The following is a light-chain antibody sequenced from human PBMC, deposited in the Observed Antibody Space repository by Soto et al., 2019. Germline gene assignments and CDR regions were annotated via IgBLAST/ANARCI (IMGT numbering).Light chain of an antibody. J-gene: IGKJ3*01. CDR2: GAS. CDR3: QQYGASPFX. Sequence: EIVLTQSPGTLSLSPGESATLSCKASESIYINSFAWYYQKPGQPPRLLIYGASTRATGIPDRFSGSGSGTDFVLSIDRLEVEDSGIYYCQQYGASPFXFGPGXXVDIK. V-gene: IGKV3-20*01. CDR1: ESIYINS.